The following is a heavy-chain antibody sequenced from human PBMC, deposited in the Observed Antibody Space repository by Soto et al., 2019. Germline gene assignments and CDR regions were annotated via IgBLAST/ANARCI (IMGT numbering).Heavy chain of an antibody. Sequence: QVRLVESGGGVVQPGRSLRLSCAASGFIIPCCAIHWIRQSPGKGLEWVAVIGADGTHKYYGDSVQGRFTISRDTSQNMVFLQMDSLTAEDTALYYCARDVRVGEPDDFDDWGQGTLVSVSS. J-gene: IGHJ4*02. CDR1: GFIIPCCA. V-gene: IGHV3-30*01. CDR3: ARDVRVGEPDDFDD. CDR2: IGADGTHK. D-gene: IGHD1-26*01.